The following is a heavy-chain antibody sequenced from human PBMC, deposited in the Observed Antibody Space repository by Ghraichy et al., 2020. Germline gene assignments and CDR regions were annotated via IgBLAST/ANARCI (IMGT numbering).Heavy chain of an antibody. CDR3: ARDREEDYYYGMDV. CDR2: ITGTGSYI. Sequence: GGSLRLSCAVSGFTFSSYSMNWARQAPGKGLEWVSSITGTGSYIYYADSVKGRFTISRDNAKNSLYLQMSSLRAEDTAVYYCARDREEDYYYGMDVWGQGTTVTVSS. CDR1: GFTFSSYS. V-gene: IGHV3-21*01. J-gene: IGHJ6*02. D-gene: IGHD5-24*01.